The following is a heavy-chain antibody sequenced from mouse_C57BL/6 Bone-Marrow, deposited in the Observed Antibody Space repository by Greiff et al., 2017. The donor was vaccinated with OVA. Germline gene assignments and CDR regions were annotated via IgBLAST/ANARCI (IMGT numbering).Heavy chain of an antibody. CDR1: GYNFTSYW. CDR2: IDPSDSYT. J-gene: IGHJ2*01. V-gene: IGHV1-69*01. D-gene: IGHD1-1*01. CDR3: ARERPYGSSWYYFDY. Sequence: QVQLQQPGAELVMPGASVKLSCKASGYNFTSYWMHWVKQRPGQGLEWIGEIDPSDSYTNYNQKFKGKSTLTVDKSSSTAYMQLSSLTSEDSAVKYCARERPYGSSWYYFDYWGQGTTLTVSS.